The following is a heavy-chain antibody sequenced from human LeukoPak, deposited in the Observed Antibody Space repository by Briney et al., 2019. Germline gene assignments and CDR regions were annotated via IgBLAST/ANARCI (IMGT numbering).Heavy chain of an antibody. V-gene: IGHV3-33*01. CDR1: GFTFSSYG. J-gene: IGHJ5*02. Sequence: PGRSLRLSCAASGFTFSSYGMHWVRQAPGKGLEWVAVIWYDGSNKYYADSVKGRFTISRDNSKNTLYLQMNSLRAEDTAVYYCARGGDYYDFWSGENWFDPWGQGTLVTVSS. CDR3: ARGGDYYDFWSGENWFDP. D-gene: IGHD3-3*01. CDR2: IWYDGSNK.